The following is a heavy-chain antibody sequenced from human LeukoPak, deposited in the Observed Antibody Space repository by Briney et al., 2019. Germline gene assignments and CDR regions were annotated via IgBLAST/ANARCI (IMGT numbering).Heavy chain of an antibody. Sequence: PSETLSLTCTVSGYSISSGYYWGWIRQPPGKGLEWIGRIYTSGSTNYNPSLKSRVTMSVDTSKNQFSLKLSSVTAADTAVYYCARVADTDGEIPKDYYYYMDVWGKGTTVTISS. CDR1: GYSISSGYY. J-gene: IGHJ6*03. D-gene: IGHD5-24*01. CDR3: ARVADTDGEIPKDYYYYMDV. V-gene: IGHV4-38-2*02. CDR2: IYTSGST.